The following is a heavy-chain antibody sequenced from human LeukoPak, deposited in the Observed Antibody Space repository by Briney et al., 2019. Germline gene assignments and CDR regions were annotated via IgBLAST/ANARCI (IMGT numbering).Heavy chain of an antibody. Sequence: GGSLRLSCAASGFTFDDYGMSWVRQAPGKGLEWVSGISWNSGSIGYADSVKGRFTISRDNAKNSLYLQMNSLRAEDTALYYCAKVFSPSDYYGSGSYEGPFDYWGQGTLVTVSS. D-gene: IGHD3-10*01. CDR2: ISWNSGSI. CDR3: AKVFSPSDYYGSGSYEGPFDY. V-gene: IGHV3-9*01. J-gene: IGHJ4*02. CDR1: GFTFDDYG.